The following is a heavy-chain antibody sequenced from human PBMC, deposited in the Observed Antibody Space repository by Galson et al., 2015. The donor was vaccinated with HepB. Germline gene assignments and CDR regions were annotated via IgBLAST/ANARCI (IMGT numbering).Heavy chain of an antibody. Sequence: SLRLSCAASRFTFSNYAMHWVRQAPGKGLEWVAVISFDGVNIYYADSVKGRFTVSRDNFKNTLYLQLNSLRAEDTAVYYCARAPHDLYFYYMDVWGKGTTVTVSS. CDR1: RFTFSNYA. V-gene: IGHV3-30-3*01. CDR2: ISFDGVNI. D-gene: IGHD3-3*01. CDR3: ARAPHDLYFYYMDV. J-gene: IGHJ6*03.